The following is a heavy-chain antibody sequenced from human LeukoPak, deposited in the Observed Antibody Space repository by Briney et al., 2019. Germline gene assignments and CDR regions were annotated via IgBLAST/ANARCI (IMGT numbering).Heavy chain of an antibody. CDR3: ASDPKVGATTPYAFDI. CDR1: GGSMTAGDYY. J-gene: IGHJ3*02. D-gene: IGHD1-26*01. CDR2: S. Sequence: LETLSLTCTVSGGSMTAGDYYWGWVRQPPGTGLQWIATSYQGASLKSRVTISLDTSKNQFSLRLTSVTAADTAVYYCASDPKVGATTPYAFDIWGQGTMVTVSS. V-gene: IGHV4-39*07.